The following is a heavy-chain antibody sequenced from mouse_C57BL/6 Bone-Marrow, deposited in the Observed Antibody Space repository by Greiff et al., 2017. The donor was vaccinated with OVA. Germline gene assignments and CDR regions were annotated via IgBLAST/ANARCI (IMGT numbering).Heavy chain of an antibody. J-gene: IGHJ3*01. D-gene: IGHD1-1*01. Sequence: EVQMVESGGGLVKLGGSLKLSCAASGFTFSDYGMHWVRQAPEKGLEWVAYISSGSSTIYYADTVKGRFTISRDNAKNTLFLQMTSLRSEDTAMYYCARGDYSLAYWGQGTLVTVSA. CDR1: GFTFSDYG. V-gene: IGHV5-17*01. CDR2: ISSGSSTI. CDR3: ARGDYSLAY.